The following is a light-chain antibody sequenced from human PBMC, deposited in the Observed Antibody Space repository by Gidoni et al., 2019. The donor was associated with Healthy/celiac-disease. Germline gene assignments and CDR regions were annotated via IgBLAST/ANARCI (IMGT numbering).Light chain of an antibody. Sequence: EIVMTQSPDTLSLSPGERATLSCRASQRVSSNLAWYQQKPVQAPRLLIYGASTRATGIPARFSCSGSGTEFTLTISSLQSEDFAVYYCQQYNNWPPDGGSFGQGTKLEIK. CDR3: QQYNNWPPDGGS. J-gene: IGKJ2*04. CDR1: QRVSSN. CDR2: GAS. V-gene: IGKV3-15*01.